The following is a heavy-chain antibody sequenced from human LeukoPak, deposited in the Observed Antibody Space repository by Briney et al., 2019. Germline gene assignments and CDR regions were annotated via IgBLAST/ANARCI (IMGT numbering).Heavy chain of an antibody. J-gene: IGHJ4*02. Sequence: SETLSLTCTVSGGSISSSSYYWGWIRQPPGKGLEWIGNIYYSGSTYYNPSLKSRVTISVDTSKNHFSLKLSSVTAADTAVYYCARADGSGSYEPFLCDYWGQGTLVTVS. CDR2: IYYSGST. CDR3: ARADGSGSYEPFLCDY. D-gene: IGHD3-10*01. CDR1: GGSISSSSYY. V-gene: IGHV4-39*02.